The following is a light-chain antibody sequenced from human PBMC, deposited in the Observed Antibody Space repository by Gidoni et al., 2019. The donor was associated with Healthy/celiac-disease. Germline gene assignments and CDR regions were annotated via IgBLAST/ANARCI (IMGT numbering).Light chain of an antibody. CDR3: QSYDSSLSGSRV. J-gene: IGLJ2*01. CDR1: SSNIGAGFD. Sequence: QSVLTQPPSVSGAPGQRVTISCTGSSSNIGAGFDVHWYQQLPGTAPKLLIYGNINRPAGVPDRFSGSKAGTSASLAITGLQAEDEADYYCQSYDSSLSGSRVFGGGTKRTVL. CDR2: GNI. V-gene: IGLV1-40*01.